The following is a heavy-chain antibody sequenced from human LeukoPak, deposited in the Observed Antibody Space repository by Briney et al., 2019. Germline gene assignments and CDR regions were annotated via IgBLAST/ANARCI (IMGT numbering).Heavy chain of an antibody. Sequence: ASVKVSCKASGYTFTSYDINWVRQATGQGLEWMGWMNPNSGNTGYAQKFQGRVTMTRNTSISTAYMELSSLRSEDTAVYYCAREFELVGYCFDYWGQGTLVTVSS. D-gene: IGHD1-26*01. CDR3: AREFELVGYCFDY. CDR2: MNPNSGNT. V-gene: IGHV1-8*01. J-gene: IGHJ4*02. CDR1: GYTFTSYD.